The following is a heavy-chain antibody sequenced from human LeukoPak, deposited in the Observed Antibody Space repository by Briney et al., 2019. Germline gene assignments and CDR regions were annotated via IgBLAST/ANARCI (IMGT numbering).Heavy chain of an antibody. CDR2: ISGSGPST. D-gene: IGHD3-22*01. CDR1: GFIFQNYA. CDR3: ARLPTFYFDSSHYHYDF. V-gene: IGHV3-23*01. J-gene: IGHJ4*02. Sequence: GGSLRLSCAASGFIFQNYAMSWVRQAPGKGLEWTSSISGSGPSTEYADSVKGRFTIPRDRAKNTLYPQMSNLRVEDTAVYYCARLPTFYFDSSHYHYDFWGQGTLVTVSS.